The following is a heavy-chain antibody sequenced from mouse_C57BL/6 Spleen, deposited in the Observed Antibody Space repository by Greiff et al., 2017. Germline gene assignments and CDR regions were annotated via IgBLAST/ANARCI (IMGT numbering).Heavy chain of an antibody. D-gene: IGHD1-1*01. CDR2: IDPEDGDT. V-gene: IGHV14-1*01. Sequence: EVQLQQSGAELVRPGASVKLSCTASGFNIKDYYMHWVKQRPEQGLEWIGRIDPEDGDTEYAPKFQGKATMTADTSSNTAYLQLSSLTSEDTAVYYCTTGGYYGSSPGFAYWGQGTLVTVSA. CDR1: GFNIKDYY. J-gene: IGHJ3*01. CDR3: TTGGYYGSSPGFAY.